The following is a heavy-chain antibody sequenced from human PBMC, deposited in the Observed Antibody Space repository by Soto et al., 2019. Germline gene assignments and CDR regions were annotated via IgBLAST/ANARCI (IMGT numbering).Heavy chain of an antibody. D-gene: IGHD6-13*01. CDR2: IYPGDSDT. CDR3: ARTSAAGKYYSGMEV. CDR1: GYSFTSYW. Sequence: GESLKISCKGSGYSFTSYWIGWVRQMPGKGLEWMGIIYPGDSDTRYSPSFQGQVTISADKSISTAYLQWSSLKASDTAMYYCARTSAAGKYYSGMEVWGQGTTVTGSS. J-gene: IGHJ6*02. V-gene: IGHV5-51*01.